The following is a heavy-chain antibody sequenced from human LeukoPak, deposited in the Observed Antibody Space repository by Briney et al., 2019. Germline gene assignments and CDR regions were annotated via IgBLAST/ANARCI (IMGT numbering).Heavy chain of an antibody. CDR3: ARDRFVYDLRSGPVSIHNWFDH. J-gene: IGHJ5*02. D-gene: IGHD3-3*01. V-gene: IGHV1-69*13. Sequence: SVKFSCKASGGSFSSYAISWLRQAPGQGLESIGGIIPIFGTANYAQKFQGRVTITANESTSTAYMELSSLRSEDTAVYYCARDRFVYDLRSGPVSIHNWFDHWGQGTLVTVSS. CDR1: GGSFSSYA. CDR2: IIPIFGTA.